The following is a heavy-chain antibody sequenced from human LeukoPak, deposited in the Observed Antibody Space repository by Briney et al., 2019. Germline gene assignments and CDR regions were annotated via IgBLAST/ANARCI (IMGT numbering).Heavy chain of an antibody. V-gene: IGHV1-8*03. J-gene: IGHJ4*02. D-gene: IGHD6-19*01. CDR2: MNPNSGYT. Sequence: GASLKLSCMLSRDTFTTYEINTVRQATGHGLEWMGWMNPNSGYTGYAQKFQGRVTITRDTSISTAYMELSSLRSEDTAVYYCARVAGSIDYWGQGTLVTVSS. CDR1: RDTFTTYE. CDR3: ARVAGSIDY.